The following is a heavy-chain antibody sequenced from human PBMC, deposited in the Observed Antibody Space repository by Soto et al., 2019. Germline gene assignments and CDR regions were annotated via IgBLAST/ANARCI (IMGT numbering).Heavy chain of an antibody. V-gene: IGHV3-30*18. CDR2: ISHDGDDQ. J-gene: IGHJ4*02. CDR1: TFAFTFRNYG. D-gene: IGHD3-9*01. CDR3: GKDFDQKAIFDY. Sequence: PGGSLRLSCEASTFAFTFRNYGMHWVRLVPGKGLEWLAVISHDGDDQYYADSVKGRFTVSRDNVRNILYLQMNSLRSEDTALYTFGKDFDQKAIFDYGAREPWSPSPQ.